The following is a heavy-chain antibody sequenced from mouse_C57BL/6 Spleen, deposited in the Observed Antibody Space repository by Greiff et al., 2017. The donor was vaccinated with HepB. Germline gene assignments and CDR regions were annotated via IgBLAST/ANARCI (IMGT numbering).Heavy chain of an antibody. J-gene: IGHJ1*03. CDR2: INPNYGTT. CDR3: ARSATMVTTWYFDV. CDR1: GYSFTDYN. V-gene: IGHV1-39*01. Sequence: VQLKESGPELVKPGASVKISCKASGYSFTDYNMNWVKQSNGKSLEWIGVINPNYGTTSYNQKFKGKATLTVDQSSSTAYMQLNSLTSEDSAVYYCARSATMVTTWYFDVWGTGTTVTVSS. D-gene: IGHD2-2*01.